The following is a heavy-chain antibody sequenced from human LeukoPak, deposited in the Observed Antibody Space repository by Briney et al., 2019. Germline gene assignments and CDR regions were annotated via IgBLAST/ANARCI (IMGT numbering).Heavy chain of an antibody. Sequence: PGGSLRLSCAASGFTFSNYWMSWVRQAPGKGLEWVANIKQDGSEKYYVVSVKGRFTISRDNAKNSLYLQMNSLRAEDTAVYYCARLPRSAIDYWGQGTLVTVSS. CDR3: ARLPRSAIDY. CDR2: IKQDGSEK. CDR1: GFTFSNYW. D-gene: IGHD5-24*01. J-gene: IGHJ4*02. V-gene: IGHV3-7*05.